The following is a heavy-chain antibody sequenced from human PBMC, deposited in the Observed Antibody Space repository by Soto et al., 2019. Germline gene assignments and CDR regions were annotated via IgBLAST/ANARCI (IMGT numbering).Heavy chain of an antibody. Sequence: PSGPLALTCGVSGGTVASSHWWSWVLQSPGRGLEWIGNVYHTGDTNFNPSLQSRVTFSVDKSNNQFSLRLTSVTAADTAVYFCAREIVTAGGNNYFDPWGPGTLVTVSS. CDR3: AREIVTAGGNNYFDP. CDR1: GGTVASSHW. D-gene: IGHD2-21*02. J-gene: IGHJ5*02. V-gene: IGHV4-4*02. CDR2: VYHTGDT.